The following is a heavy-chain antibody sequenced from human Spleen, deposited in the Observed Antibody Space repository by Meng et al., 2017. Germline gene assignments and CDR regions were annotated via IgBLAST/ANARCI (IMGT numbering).Heavy chain of an antibody. CDR2: ISYDGGSK. J-gene: IGHJ4*02. Sequence: VQLVESGGGLVKPGGSLRLSCAASGFTVSSNYMSWVRQAPGKGLEWVALISYDGGSKFYADSVRGRFTIFRDNSKNTLYLQMNSLRAEDTAVYYCAKDRGGPVDYWGQGTLVTVSS. V-gene: IGHV3-30*18. CDR1: GFTVSSNY. D-gene: IGHD1-14*01. CDR3: AKDRGGPVDY.